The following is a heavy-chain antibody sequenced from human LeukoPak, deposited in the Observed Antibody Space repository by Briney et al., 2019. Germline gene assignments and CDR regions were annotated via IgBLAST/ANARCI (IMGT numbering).Heavy chain of an antibody. D-gene: IGHD3-10*01. V-gene: IGHV3-11*04. J-gene: IGHJ4*02. Sequence: GGSLRLSCAASGFTFSDSYMTWIRQAPGKGLEWVSYISNSGSSIYYADSVEGRFTTSRDNAKSSLYLQMNSLRAEDTAVYYCAKDGVWFGELPYFDYWGQGTLVTVSS. CDR1: GFTFSDSY. CDR3: AKDGVWFGELPYFDY. CDR2: ISNSGSSI.